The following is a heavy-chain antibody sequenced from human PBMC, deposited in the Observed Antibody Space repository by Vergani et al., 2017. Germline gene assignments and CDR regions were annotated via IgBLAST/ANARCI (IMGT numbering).Heavy chain of an antibody. CDR3: TRSECSGTTCYGHYFDL. V-gene: IGHV3-23*04. Sequence: EVHLVESGGGLVQPGRSLRLSCSGSGFTLGDYAMTWVRQAPGKGLEWVSAISGSGGSTYYADSVRGRFTISRDTSRNAVYLQMNILRVEDTGVYYCTRSECSGTTCYGHYFDLWGHGILVTVSS. CDR2: ISGSGGST. CDR1: GFTLGDYA. J-gene: IGHJ4*01. D-gene: IGHD2-15*01.